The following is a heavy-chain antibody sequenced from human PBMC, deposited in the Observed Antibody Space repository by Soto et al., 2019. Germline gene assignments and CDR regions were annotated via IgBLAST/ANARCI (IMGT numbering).Heavy chain of an antibody. CDR3: ARFLPIRGGNSWSSHYYGMDV. J-gene: IGHJ6*02. CDR1: GGTFSSYA. CDR2: IIPIFGTA. Sequence: QVQLVQSGAEVKKPGSSVKVSCNASGGTFSSYAISWVRQAPGQGLEWMGGIIPIFGTANYAQKFQGRVTITADKSTSTAYMELSSLRSEDTAVYYCARFLPIRGGNSWSSHYYGMDVWGQGTTVTVSS. D-gene: IGHD2-21*02. V-gene: IGHV1-69*06.